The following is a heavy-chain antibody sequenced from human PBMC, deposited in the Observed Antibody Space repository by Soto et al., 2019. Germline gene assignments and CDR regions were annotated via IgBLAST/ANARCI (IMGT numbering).Heavy chain of an antibody. CDR3: ARTGWPQSSYYFDY. J-gene: IGHJ4*02. V-gene: IGHV3-7*03. CDR1: GFSFSLFW. D-gene: IGHD3-16*01. CDR2: INEDGSEK. Sequence: EVQLAESGGGLVQPGGSLRLSCAASGFSFSLFWMSWVRQTPGKGLEWVANINEDGSEKFFADSVKGRFPISRDNAKNSLSLQMNSLTADDTAVYYWARTGWPQSSYYFDYWGQGTLVTVSS.